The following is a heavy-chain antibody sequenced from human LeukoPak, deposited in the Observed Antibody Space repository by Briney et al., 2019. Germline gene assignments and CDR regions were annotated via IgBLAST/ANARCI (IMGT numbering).Heavy chain of an antibody. Sequence: ASVKVSCKASGYTFTSYYMHWVRQAPGQGLEWMGIIDPNGGSTRYAQKFQGRVTMTRDTSTRTVYMELSSLRSEDTAVYYCARMVYCSSTSCSYYYYYMDVWGKGTPVTVSS. CDR2: IDPNGGST. CDR3: ARMVYCSSTSCSYYYYYMDV. CDR1: GYTFTSYY. J-gene: IGHJ6*03. V-gene: IGHV1-46*01. D-gene: IGHD2-2*01.